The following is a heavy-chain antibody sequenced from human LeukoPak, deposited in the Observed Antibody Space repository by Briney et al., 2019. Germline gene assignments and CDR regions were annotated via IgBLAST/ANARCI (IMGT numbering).Heavy chain of an antibody. Sequence: SETLSLTCTVSGGPISSYSWSWIRQPPGKGLEWIGYIYYSGSTNYNPSLKSRVTISVDTSKNQFSLKLTSVTAADTAVYYCARHGTRGYHPYYFDYWGQGTLVTVSS. CDR1: GGPISSYS. J-gene: IGHJ4*02. V-gene: IGHV4-59*08. CDR2: IYYSGST. CDR3: ARHGTRGYHPYYFDY. D-gene: IGHD3-22*01.